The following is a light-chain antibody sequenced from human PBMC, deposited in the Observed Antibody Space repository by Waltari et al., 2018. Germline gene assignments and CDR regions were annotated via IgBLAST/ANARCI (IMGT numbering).Light chain of an antibody. J-gene: IGKJ2*01. Sequence: DIQMNQSPSSLSASVGDRVTVTCRASQSISSFLNWYQQKPGKAPKLLIYAASSLQSGVPSRFSVSGSGTDFTLIISTLQPEDFATYDCQQSYSTPYTFGQGTKLEIK. CDR3: QQSYSTPYT. CDR2: AAS. CDR1: QSISSF. V-gene: IGKV1-39*01.